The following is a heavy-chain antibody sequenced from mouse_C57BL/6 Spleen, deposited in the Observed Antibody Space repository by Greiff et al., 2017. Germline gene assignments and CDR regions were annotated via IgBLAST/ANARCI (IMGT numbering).Heavy chain of an antibody. Sequence: EVKLLESGPGLVKPSQSLSLTCSVTGYSITSGYYWNWIRQFPGNKLEWMGYISYDGSNNYNPSLKNRISITRDTSKNQFFLKLNSVTTEDTATYYCARGERYPDYWGQGTTLTVSS. CDR2: ISYDGSN. J-gene: IGHJ2*01. CDR3: ARGERYPDY. CDR1: GYSITSGYY. V-gene: IGHV3-6*01. D-gene: IGHD1-1*01.